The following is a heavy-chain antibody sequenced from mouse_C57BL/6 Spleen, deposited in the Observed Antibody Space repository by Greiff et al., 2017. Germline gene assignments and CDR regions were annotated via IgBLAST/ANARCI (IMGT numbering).Heavy chain of an antibody. CDR2: IDPSDSET. D-gene: IGHD2-14*01. V-gene: IGHV1-52*01. CDR3: ARGGTYFDY. Sequence: QVQLQQPGAELVRPGSSVKLSCTASGYTFTSSWMHWVKQRPIQGLEWIGNIDPSDSETHYNQKFKDKATLTVDKSSSTAYMQLSSLTSEDSAVYYCARGGTYFDYWGQGTTLTVSS. CDR1: GYTFTSSW. J-gene: IGHJ2*01.